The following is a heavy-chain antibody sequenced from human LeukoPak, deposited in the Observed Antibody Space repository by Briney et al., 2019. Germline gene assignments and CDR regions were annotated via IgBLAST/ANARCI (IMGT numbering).Heavy chain of an antibody. V-gene: IGHV1-8*01. CDR1: GYSFTSYD. CDR2: RNPNSGNT. Sequence: ASETVSRKASGYSFTSYDINWVRQATRQGPAWMGWRNPNSGNTGYAQKIQGSVTMIRNTSISTAYMEPSSLRSEDTAVYYCARGGYSSSYYDPGLEFKFDPWGQGTLVTVSS. D-gene: IGHD6-13*01. J-gene: IGHJ5*02. CDR3: ARGGYSSSYYDPGLEFKFDP.